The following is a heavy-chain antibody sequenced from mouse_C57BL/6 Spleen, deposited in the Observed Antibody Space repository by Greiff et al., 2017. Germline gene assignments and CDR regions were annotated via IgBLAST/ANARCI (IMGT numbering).Heavy chain of an antibody. CDR2: IHPNSGST. J-gene: IGHJ3*01. V-gene: IGHV1-64*01. Sequence: VQLQQSGAELVKPGASVKLSCKASGYTFTSYWMHWVKPRPGQGLEWIGMIHPNSGSTNYNEKFKSKATLTVDKSSSTAYMQLSSLTSEDSAVYYCARPLYDYDAAWFAYWGQGTLVTVSA. D-gene: IGHD2-4*01. CDR1: GYTFTSYW. CDR3: ARPLYDYDAAWFAY.